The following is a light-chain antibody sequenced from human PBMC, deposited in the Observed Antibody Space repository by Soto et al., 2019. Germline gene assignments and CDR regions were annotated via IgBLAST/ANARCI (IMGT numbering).Light chain of an antibody. CDR1: QSLLYGAGYMY. Sequence: DIVMTQSPLSLPVTPGEPASISCRSSQSLLYGAGYMYVDWYLQKPGQPPQLLIFLGSNRASGVPDRFSGSASGTDLTLKISRVETEDVGVYYCMQTLQTPYTFGQGTKLEIK. J-gene: IGKJ2*01. CDR3: MQTLQTPYT. V-gene: IGKV2-28*01. CDR2: LGS.